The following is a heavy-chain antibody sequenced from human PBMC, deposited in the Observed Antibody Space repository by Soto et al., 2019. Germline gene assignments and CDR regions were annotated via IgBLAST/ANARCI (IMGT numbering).Heavy chain of an antibody. CDR3: AKDEFGGYFDWLLPDY. D-gene: IGHD3-9*01. J-gene: IGHJ4*02. Sequence: EVQLLESGGGLVQPGGSLRLSCAASGFTFSSYAMSWVRQAPGKGLEWVSAISGSGGNTYYADSVKGRFTISRDNSKNTLYLQMNSLRAEDTAVYYCAKDEFGGYFDWLLPDYWGQGTLVTVSS. V-gene: IGHV3-23*01. CDR1: GFTFSSYA. CDR2: ISGSGGNT.